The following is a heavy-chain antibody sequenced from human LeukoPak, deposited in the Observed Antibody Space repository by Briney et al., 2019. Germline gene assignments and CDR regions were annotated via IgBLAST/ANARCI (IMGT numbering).Heavy chain of an antibody. CDR2: ISASSSTM. Sequence: PGGSLRVSCAASGFTFSTYSMNWVRQAPGKGLEWVSYISASSSTMYYADSVKGRFTISRDNDKNSLYLQMTSLRAEDTAVYYCARDYYSSSWDNGYWGQGTLVTVSS. J-gene: IGHJ4*02. D-gene: IGHD6-13*01. CDR1: GFTFSTYS. CDR3: ARDYYSSSWDNGY. V-gene: IGHV3-48*01.